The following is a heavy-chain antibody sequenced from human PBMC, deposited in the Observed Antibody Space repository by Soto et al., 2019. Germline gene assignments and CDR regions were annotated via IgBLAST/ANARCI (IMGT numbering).Heavy chain of an antibody. V-gene: IGHV4-30-2*06. CDR2: IFHAGNT. CDR1: GGSISNGGYA. D-gene: IGHD3-16*01. CDR3: ARDGGLGVGFDI. J-gene: IGHJ3*02. Sequence: QLQLQEAGSGLVKPSQTLSLTCAVSGGSISNGGYAWNWIRQSPGKGLEWIGYIFHAGNTYYTPSLRSRVTLSVDTSKNQFSLELRSVTAADTAMYYCARDGGLGVGFDIWGQGTMVAVSS.